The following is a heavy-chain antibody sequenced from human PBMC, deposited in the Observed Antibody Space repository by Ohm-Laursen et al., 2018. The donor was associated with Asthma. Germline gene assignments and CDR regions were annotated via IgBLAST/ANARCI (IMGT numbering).Heavy chain of an antibody. CDR3: ARDRSLDY. CDR1: GFTFSSYA. Sequence: SLRLSCTASGFTFSSYAMHWVRQAPGKGLEWVAVISNDGSNKYYADSVKGRFTISRDNSKNTLYLQMNSLRAEDTAVYYCARDRSLDYWGQGTLVTVSS. V-gene: IGHV3-30-3*01. CDR2: ISNDGSNK. J-gene: IGHJ4*02.